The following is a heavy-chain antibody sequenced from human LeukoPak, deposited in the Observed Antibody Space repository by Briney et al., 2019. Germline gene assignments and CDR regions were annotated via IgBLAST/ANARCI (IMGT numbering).Heavy chain of an antibody. CDR1: GFTFSRYA. D-gene: IGHD3-10*01. V-gene: IGHV3-64D*06. Sequence: GGSLRLSCSAPGFTFSRYAMHCVRQAPGKGLEYVSAISSNGGSTYYADSVKGRFTISRDNSKNTLYLRMSSLRAEDTVVYYCVKDGGYHGSGSSYYFDYWGRGTLVTVSS. CDR3: VKDGGYHGSGSSYYFDY. J-gene: IGHJ4*02. CDR2: ISSNGGST.